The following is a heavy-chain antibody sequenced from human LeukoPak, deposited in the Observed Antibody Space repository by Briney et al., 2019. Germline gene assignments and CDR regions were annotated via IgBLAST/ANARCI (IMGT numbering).Heavy chain of an antibody. CDR3: ARDRYEHISGWYNYYYYGMDV. CDR2: IYYSGST. J-gene: IGHJ6*02. Sequence: SETLSLTCTVSGGSISSYYWSWIRQPPGKGLEWIGYIYYSGSTNYNPSLKSRVTISVDTSKNQFSLKLSSVTAADTAVYYCARDRYEHISGWYNYYYYGMDVWGQGTTVTVSS. V-gene: IGHV4-59*01. CDR1: GGSISSYY. D-gene: IGHD6-19*01.